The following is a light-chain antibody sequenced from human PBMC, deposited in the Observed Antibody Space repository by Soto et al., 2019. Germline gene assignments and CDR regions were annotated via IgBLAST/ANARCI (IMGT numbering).Light chain of an antibody. CDR2: EVS. Sequence: QSALTQPASVSGSPGQSITISCTGSSSDVGGYDWVSWYQHVPVEAPKLVISEVSDRPSGVSSRFSGSKSGNTASLTISGLQPEDEGFYYCASYATSTAVLFGGGTQLTVL. CDR3: ASYATSTAVL. CDR1: SSDVGGYDW. V-gene: IGLV2-14*01. J-gene: IGLJ2*01.